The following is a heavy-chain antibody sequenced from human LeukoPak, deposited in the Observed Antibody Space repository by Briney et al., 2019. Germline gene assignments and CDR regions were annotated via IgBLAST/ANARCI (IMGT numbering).Heavy chain of an antibody. V-gene: IGHV1-69*13. CDR1: GGTFSSYA. D-gene: IGHD4-17*01. CDR2: IIPIFGTA. Sequence: SVKVSCKASGGTFSSYAISWVRQAPGQGLEWMGGIIPIFGTANYAQKFQGRVTITADESTSTAYMELSSLRSEDTAVYYCARVLDYGSPPDYWGQGTLVTVSS. CDR3: ARVLDYGSPPDY. J-gene: IGHJ4*02.